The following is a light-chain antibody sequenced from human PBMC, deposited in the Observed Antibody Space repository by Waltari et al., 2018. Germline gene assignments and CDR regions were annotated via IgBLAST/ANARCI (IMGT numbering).Light chain of an antibody. Sequence: DIQMTQSPSTLSASVGDTFTITCRASQTISSWLPCYQQKPGRAQKRLIYKAITLEGGCPYRFSGSGCGTEFNLTISSLKPDDFATYYCQQYNSYPWTFGQGTKVEVK. CDR2: KAI. CDR3: QQYNSYPWT. V-gene: IGKV1-5*03. J-gene: IGKJ1*01. CDR1: QTISSW.